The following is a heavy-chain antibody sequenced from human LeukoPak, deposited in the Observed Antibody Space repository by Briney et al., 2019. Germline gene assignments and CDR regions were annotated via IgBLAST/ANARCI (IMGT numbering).Heavy chain of an antibody. CDR2: IYYSGST. V-gene: IGHV4-39*01. CDR1: GGSISSSSYH. CDR3: ARRMITFGGNDY. D-gene: IGHD3-16*01. J-gene: IGHJ4*02. Sequence: SETLSLTCSVSGGSISSSSYHWGWIRQPPGKGLEWTGSIYYSGSTYYNPSLKSRVTISVDTSKNQFSLKLSSVTAADTAVYYCARRMITFGGNDYWGQGTLVTVSS.